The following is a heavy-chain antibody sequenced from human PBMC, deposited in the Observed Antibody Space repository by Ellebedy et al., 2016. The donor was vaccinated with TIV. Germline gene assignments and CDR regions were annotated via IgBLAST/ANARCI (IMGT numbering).Heavy chain of an antibody. D-gene: IGHD2-21*02. V-gene: IGHV3-23*01. CDR3: AKDAVVATPHQGYLES. CDR2: ISGSRLST. CDR1: GFTFSSYA. Sequence: PGGSLRLSCAASGFTFSSYAMYWVRQAPGKGLEWVSSISGSRLSTYYTDSVKGRFTISRDNSKNTLYLQMNSLRVDDTAVYYCAKDAVVATPHQGYLESWGQGTLVIVSS. J-gene: IGHJ4*02.